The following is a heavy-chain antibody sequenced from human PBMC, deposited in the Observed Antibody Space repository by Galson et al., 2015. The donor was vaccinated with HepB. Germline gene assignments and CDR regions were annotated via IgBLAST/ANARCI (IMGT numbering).Heavy chain of an antibody. V-gene: IGHV1-24*01. D-gene: IGHD4-17*01. CDR1: GYTLTELS. CDR2: FDPEDGET. Sequence: SVKVSCKVSGYTLTELSMHWVRQAPGKGLEWMGGFDPEDGETIYAQNFQGRVTMTEDTSTDTAYMELSSLRSEDTAVYYCATKVGGDDYGANVPSFDGFDLWGLGTKATVSS. J-gene: IGHJ3*01. CDR3: ATKVGGDDYGANVPSFDGFDL.